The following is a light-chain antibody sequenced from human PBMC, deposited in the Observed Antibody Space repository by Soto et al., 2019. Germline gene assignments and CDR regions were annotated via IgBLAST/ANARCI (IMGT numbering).Light chain of an antibody. J-gene: IGKJ3*01. Sequence: DIVMTQSPLSLPVTPGEPASISCRSSQSLLHSNGYNYLDWYLQKPGQSPQLLIYLGSNRASGVPYRFRGSGSGTDFTLKISRVEAEDVEVYYCMQALQTPITFGPGTKVDIK. CDR1: QSLLHSNGYNY. CDR2: LGS. V-gene: IGKV2-28*01. CDR3: MQALQTPIT.